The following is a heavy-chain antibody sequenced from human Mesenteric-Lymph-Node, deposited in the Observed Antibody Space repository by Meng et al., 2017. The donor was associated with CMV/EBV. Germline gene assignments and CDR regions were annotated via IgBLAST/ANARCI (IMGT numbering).Heavy chain of an antibody. CDR3: ARDPSLNWNYEVAYYGMDV. CDR1: GFTFNNYA. J-gene: IGHJ6*02. V-gene: IGHV3-23*01. D-gene: IGHD1-7*01. CDR2: ISGSGGNT. Sequence: GGSLRLSCAASGFTFNNYAMSWVRQAPGKGLEWVSTISGSGGNTYYADSVKGRFTISRDNSKNTLYLQMNRLRAEDTAVYYCARDPSLNWNYEVAYYGMDVWGQGTTVTVSS.